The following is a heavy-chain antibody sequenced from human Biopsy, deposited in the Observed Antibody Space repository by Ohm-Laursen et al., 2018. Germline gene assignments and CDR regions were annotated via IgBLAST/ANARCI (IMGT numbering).Heavy chain of an antibody. CDR3: ARVRVWADSEGAFDP. Sequence: GTLSLTCIVSGGSINNFYWSWIRQPPGKGLEWIGIIYYSGNTKYNPSLKSRVTISVDTSRNQFSLKLSSATAADTAVYYCARVRVWADSEGAFDPWGQGTMVTVSS. CDR2: IYYSGNT. V-gene: IGHV4-59*01. J-gene: IGHJ3*01. CDR1: GGSINNFY. D-gene: IGHD1-26*01.